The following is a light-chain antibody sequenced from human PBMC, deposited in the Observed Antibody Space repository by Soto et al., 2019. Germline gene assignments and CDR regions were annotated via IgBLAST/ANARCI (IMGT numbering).Light chain of an antibody. CDR1: QDISNY. J-gene: IGKJ1*01. Sequence: DIQMTQSPSSLSASVGDRVTITCQASQDISNYLNWFQQTPGKAPKLLTYKASSLESGVPSRFSGSGSGTEFTLTISSLQPDDFATYYCQQYNSYSRTFGQGTKVDI. V-gene: IGKV1-5*03. CDR2: KAS. CDR3: QQYNSYSRT.